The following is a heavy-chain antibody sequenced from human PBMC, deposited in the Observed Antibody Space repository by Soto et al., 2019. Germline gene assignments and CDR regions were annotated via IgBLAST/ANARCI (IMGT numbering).Heavy chain of an antibody. CDR3: AETNDFWSGNTDRPFDY. Sequence: GGSLRLSCAASGFTFSSYAMSWVRQAPGKGLEWVSAISGSGGSTYYADSVKGRFTISRDNSKNTLYLQMNSLRAEDTAVYYCAETNDFWSGNTDRPFDYWGQGTLVTVSS. CDR2: ISGSGGST. CDR1: GFTFSSYA. J-gene: IGHJ4*02. D-gene: IGHD3-3*01. V-gene: IGHV3-23*01.